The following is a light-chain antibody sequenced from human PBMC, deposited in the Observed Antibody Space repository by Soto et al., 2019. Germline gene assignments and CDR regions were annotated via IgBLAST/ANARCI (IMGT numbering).Light chain of an antibody. J-gene: IGLJ1*01. V-gene: IGLV2-14*01. Sequence: QAALTQPASVSGSPGQSITISCTGTSSDVGSYNYVSWFQQHPGKAHKRMIYEVVNRPSGVSIRFSGSKSGDTASLTITGLQAEDEADYYCSSYAAGSIYVFGTGTKLTVL. CDR3: SSYAAGSIYV. CDR2: EVV. CDR1: SSDVGSYNY.